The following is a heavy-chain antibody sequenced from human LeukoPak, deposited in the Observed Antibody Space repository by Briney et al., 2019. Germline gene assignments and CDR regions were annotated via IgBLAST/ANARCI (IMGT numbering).Heavy chain of an antibody. V-gene: IGHV4-4*07. CDR3: ARDYGIAVADNYYYYGMDV. Sequence: SETLSLTCTVSGGSISSYYWSWIRQPAGKGLEWIGRIYTSGSTNYNPSLKSRVTMSVGTSKNQFSLKLSSVTAADTAVYYCARDYGIAVADNYYYYGMDVWGQGTTVTVSS. CDR2: IYTSGST. D-gene: IGHD6-19*01. CDR1: GGSISSYY. J-gene: IGHJ6*02.